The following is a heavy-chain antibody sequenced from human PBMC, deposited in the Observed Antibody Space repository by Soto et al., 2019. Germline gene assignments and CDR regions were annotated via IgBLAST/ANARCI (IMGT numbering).Heavy chain of an antibody. CDR3: VGGRGRLVGFDY. D-gene: IGHD1-26*01. J-gene: IGHJ4*02. V-gene: IGHV4-34*01. CDR2: INYSGTT. CDR1: GGSFSDYY. Sequence: QVQLDQWGPGLLKPSETLSLTCAVNGGSFSDYYWSWIRQSPGKGLEWIAEINYSGTTNYSPSLKSRVTMSVDTSKKQFSLKLSSVAAADTAVYFCVGGRGRLVGFDYWGKGTLVTVSS.